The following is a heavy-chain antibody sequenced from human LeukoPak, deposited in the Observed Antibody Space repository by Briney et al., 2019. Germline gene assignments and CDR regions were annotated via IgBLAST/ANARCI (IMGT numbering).Heavy chain of an antibody. V-gene: IGHV4-59*01. Sequence: SETLSLTCTVSGGSISSYYWSWIRQPPGKGLEWIGYIYYSGSTNYNPSLTSRVTISVDTSKNQFSLKLSSVTAADTAVYYCAREIDSSGWTIFDYWGQGTLVTVSS. CDR3: AREIDSSGWTIFDY. CDR1: GGSISSYY. CDR2: IYYSGST. J-gene: IGHJ4*02. D-gene: IGHD6-19*01.